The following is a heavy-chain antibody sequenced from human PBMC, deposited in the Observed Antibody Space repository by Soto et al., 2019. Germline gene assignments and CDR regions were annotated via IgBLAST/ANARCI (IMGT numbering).Heavy chain of an antibody. J-gene: IGHJ6*02. D-gene: IGHD2-21*02. Sequence: VASVKVSCKASGGTFSSYAISWVRQAPGQGLEWMGGIIPIFGTANYAQKFQGRVTITADKPTSTAYMELSSLRSEDTAVYYCARVSANCGGDCYPLTGYYYYAMDVWGQGTTVTVSS. V-gene: IGHV1-69*06. CDR2: IIPIFGTA. CDR1: GGTFSSYA. CDR3: ARVSANCGGDCYPLTGYYYYAMDV.